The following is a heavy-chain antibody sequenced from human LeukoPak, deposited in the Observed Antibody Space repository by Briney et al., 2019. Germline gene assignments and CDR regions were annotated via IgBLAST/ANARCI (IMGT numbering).Heavy chain of an antibody. CDR3: ARANYYDSSGYPSEGYFDY. CDR2: IHYSGST. V-gene: IGHV4-31*03. D-gene: IGHD3-22*01. J-gene: IGHJ4*02. CDR1: GGSISSGGYY. Sequence: PSETLSLTCTVSGGSISSGGYYWSWIRQHPGKGLEWIGYIHYSGSTYYNPSLKSRVTISVDTSKNQFSLKLSSVTAADTAVYYCARANYYDSSGYPSEGYFDYWGQGTLVTVSS.